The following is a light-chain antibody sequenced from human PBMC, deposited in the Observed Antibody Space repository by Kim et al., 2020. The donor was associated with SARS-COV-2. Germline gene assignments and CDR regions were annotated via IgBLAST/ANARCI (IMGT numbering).Light chain of an antibody. CDR2: DAS. CDR3: KQRSNWPPT. Sequence: EIVLTQSPATLSLSPGERATLSCRASQSVSSYLGWYQQKPGQAPRLLIYDASKRTTGIPARFSGGGSETDFTLTISSLEPEDFAVYYCKQRSNWPPTFGQGTKVEIK. CDR1: QSVSSY. J-gene: IGKJ1*01. V-gene: IGKV3-11*01.